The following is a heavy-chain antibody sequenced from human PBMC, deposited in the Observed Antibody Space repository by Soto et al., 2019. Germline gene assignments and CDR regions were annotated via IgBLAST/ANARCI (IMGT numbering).Heavy chain of an antibody. CDR1: GASISGFY. Sequence: SETLSLTCTVSGASISGFYWSWIRKSAGKGLEWIGRIYATGTTDYNPSLKSRVMMSVDTSKKQFSLKLRSVTAADTAVYYCVRDGTRSLRDWFDPWGQGISVTVSS. CDR3: VRDGTRSLRDWFDP. D-gene: IGHD1-1*01. J-gene: IGHJ5*02. CDR2: IYATGTT. V-gene: IGHV4-4*07.